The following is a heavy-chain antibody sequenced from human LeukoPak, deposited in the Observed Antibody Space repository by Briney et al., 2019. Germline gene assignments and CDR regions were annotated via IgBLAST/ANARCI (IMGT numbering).Heavy chain of an antibody. J-gene: IGHJ4*02. V-gene: IGHV3-30-3*01. CDR2: ISRDGSKE. CDR3: VRDSPYCSSMSWFTVNYFDY. Sequence: GGSLRLSCAASGFTFSGHSMHWVRQAPGKGLEWVAVISRDGSKEYYTDSVKGRFTISRDNSKNALYLQMNSLRPEDTAVYHCVRDSPYCSSMSWFTVNYFDYWGEGALVTVSS. D-gene: IGHD2-2*01. CDR1: GFTFSGHS.